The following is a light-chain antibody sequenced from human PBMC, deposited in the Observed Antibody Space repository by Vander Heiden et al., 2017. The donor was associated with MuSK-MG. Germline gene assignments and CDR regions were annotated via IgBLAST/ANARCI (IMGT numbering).Light chain of an antibody. Sequence: SALTQPASVSGYPGQSITISCHGSSSDAGTYPLVSWYQQDPGNAPKLLIYEGTDRPSGVSNRFSGSKSGNPASLTISGLQAEDEATYYCCSYAGSDTWVFGGGTKLTVL. CDR3: CSYAGSDTWV. V-gene: IGLV2-23*01. J-gene: IGLJ3*02. CDR1: SSDAGTYPL. CDR2: EGT.